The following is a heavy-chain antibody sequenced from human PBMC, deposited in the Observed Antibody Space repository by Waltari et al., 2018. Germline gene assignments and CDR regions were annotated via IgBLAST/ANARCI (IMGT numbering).Heavy chain of an antibody. J-gene: IGHJ4*02. CDR1: GFTFSNYA. D-gene: IGHD4-4*01. CDR2: ISYDGSNK. Sequence: QVQLVESGGGVVQPGRSLRLSCAASGFTFSNYAIHWVSQAPGKGLEWVSLISYDGSNKYYADSVKGRFTISRDNSKNTLYLQMNSLRAEDTAVYYCARAPDYSNYIMDDYWGQGTLVTVSS. CDR3: ARAPDYSNYIMDDY. V-gene: IGHV3-30-3*01.